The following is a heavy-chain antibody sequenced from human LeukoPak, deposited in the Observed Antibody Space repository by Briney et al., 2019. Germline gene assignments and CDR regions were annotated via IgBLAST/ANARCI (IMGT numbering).Heavy chain of an antibody. D-gene: IGHD2-2*01. Sequence: ASVKVSCKASGYTFTGYYMHWVRQAPGQGLEWMGWINPKSGGTNYAEKFEGRVTMTRDTFISTAYKELSRLRSDDTAVYYEARMAAGCSSTSRYYYYYYMDVWGKGTTVTVSS. CDR2: INPKSGGT. CDR3: ARMAAGCSSTSRYYYYYYMDV. CDR1: GYTFTGYY. V-gene: IGHV1-2*02. J-gene: IGHJ6*03.